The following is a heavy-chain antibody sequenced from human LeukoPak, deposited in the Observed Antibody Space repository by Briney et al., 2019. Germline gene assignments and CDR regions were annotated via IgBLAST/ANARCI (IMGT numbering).Heavy chain of an antibody. CDR2: IYSSGST. V-gene: IGHV4-59*01. J-gene: IGHJ2*01. CDR1: GXSISTDY. D-gene: IGHD3-22*01. CDR3: ARGHHSDTSGYYPWYFDL. Sequence: SETLSLTCTVSGXSISTDYWSWIRQPPGKGLEWIGYIYSSGSTTYNPSLKSRVTISVDTSKNEFSLRLNSVTAADTAVYYCARGHHSDTSGYYPWYFDLWGRGTLVTVSS.